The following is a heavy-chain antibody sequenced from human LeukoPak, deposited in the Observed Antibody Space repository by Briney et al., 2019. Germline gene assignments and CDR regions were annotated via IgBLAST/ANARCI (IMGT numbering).Heavy chain of an antibody. CDR2: IKQDGSEK. D-gene: IGHD2/OR15-2a*01. CDR1: GFTFSSYW. CDR3: ACTPTSYYYYYGMDV. V-gene: IGHV3-7*03. J-gene: IGHJ6*04. Sequence: GGSLRLSCAASGFTFSSYWMSWVRQAPGKGLEWVASIKQDGSEKYYVDSVKGRFTISRDNAKNSLYLQMNSLRAEDTAVYYCACTPTSYYYYYGMDVWGKGTTVTVSS.